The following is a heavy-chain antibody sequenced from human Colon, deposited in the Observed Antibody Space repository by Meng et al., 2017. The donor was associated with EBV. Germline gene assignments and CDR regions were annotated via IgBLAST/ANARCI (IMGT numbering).Heavy chain of an antibody. D-gene: IGHD2-21*02. CDR1: GGALSSRNW. Sequence: QVQVQVSGPGLVKPSGPRSLTCAVSGGALSSRNWWSWVRQPPGKGLEWIGEIYHSGSTNYNPSLKSRVTISVDESKNQFSLRLSSVTAADTAVYYCARVGAYCGGDCYHPRWGQGTLVTVSS. V-gene: IGHV4-4*02. CDR3: ARVGAYCGGDCYHPR. J-gene: IGHJ4*02. CDR2: IYHSGST.